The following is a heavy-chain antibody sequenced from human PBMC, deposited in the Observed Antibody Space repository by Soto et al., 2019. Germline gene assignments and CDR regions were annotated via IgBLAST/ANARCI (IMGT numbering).Heavy chain of an antibody. CDR3: ARLPGAFYYDNSDYDFHDY. CDR2: ISGSGGST. J-gene: IGHJ4*02. D-gene: IGHD3-22*01. Sequence: GGSLRLSCAASGFTFSSYAMSWVRQAPGKGLEWVSAISGSGGSTYYADSVKGRFTISRDNSKSTLSLQMNSLRAEDTAVYYCARLPGAFYYDNSDYDFHDYWGQGTMVTVSS. V-gene: IGHV3-23*01. CDR1: GFTFSSYA.